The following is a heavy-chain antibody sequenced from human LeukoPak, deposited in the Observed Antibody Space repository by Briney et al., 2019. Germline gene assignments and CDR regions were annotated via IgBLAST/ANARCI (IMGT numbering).Heavy chain of an antibody. V-gene: IGHV4-59*11. Sequence: SETLSLTCTVSGCSISSHYWSWIRQPPGKGLEWIGHISYSGSTNYNPSLKSRVTMSVDTSKNQFSLKLTSVTATDTAVYYCARNGDYWYYYMDVWGKGTTVTVSS. D-gene: IGHD4-17*01. J-gene: IGHJ6*03. CDR3: ARNGDYWYYYMDV. CDR2: ISYSGST. CDR1: GCSISSHY.